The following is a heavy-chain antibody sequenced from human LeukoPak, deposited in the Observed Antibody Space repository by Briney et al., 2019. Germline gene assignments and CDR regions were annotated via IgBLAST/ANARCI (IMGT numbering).Heavy chain of an antibody. J-gene: IGHJ4*02. Sequence: SETLSLTCTVSGGSISNSSYYWGWIRQPPGWGLEWIGGILYSGSTYYNPSLKSRVTISVDTAKNQFSLKLFSVTAADTAVYYCARDRGRGSPDYWGQGTLVTVSS. V-gene: IGHV4-39*07. CDR1: GGSISNSSYY. CDR2: ILYSGST. CDR3: ARDRGRGSPDY. D-gene: IGHD3-10*01.